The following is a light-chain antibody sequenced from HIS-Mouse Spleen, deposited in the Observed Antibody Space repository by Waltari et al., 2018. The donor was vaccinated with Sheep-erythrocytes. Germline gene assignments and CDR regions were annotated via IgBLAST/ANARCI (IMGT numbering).Light chain of an antibody. J-gene: IGKJ2*01. CDR1: QDIRNY. V-gene: IGKV1-33*01. Sequence: DLQMTPSPSSLPASVGDRVTITCQASQDIRNYLNWYQQKPGKAPKLLIYDASNLETGVPSRFSGSGSGTDFTFTISSLQPEDIATYYCQQYDNLPYTFGQGTKLEIK. CDR2: DAS. CDR3: QQYDNLPYT.